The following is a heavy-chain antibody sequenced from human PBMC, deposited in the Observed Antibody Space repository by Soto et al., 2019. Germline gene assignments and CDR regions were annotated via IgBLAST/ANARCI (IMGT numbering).Heavy chain of an antibody. V-gene: IGHV4-59*01. Sequence: SDTVALTFIFSCCSSIGSYWSWIRQSPGKGLEWLGYFYYTVSTNYSPSLRSRVSISVYTSKNEFSLRLSSLTAADTAVYFCARSVAVPGAHIDYWGQGTQVTVSS. CDR1: CCSSIGSY. CDR3: ARSVAVPGAHIDY. D-gene: IGHD6-19*01. J-gene: IGHJ4*02. CDR2: FYYTVST.